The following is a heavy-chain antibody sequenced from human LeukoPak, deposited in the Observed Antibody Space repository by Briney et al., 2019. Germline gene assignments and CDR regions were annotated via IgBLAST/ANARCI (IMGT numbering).Heavy chain of an antibody. D-gene: IGHD2-15*01. CDR1: GFTFSSYG. Sequence: GGSLRLSCAASGFTFSSYGMHWVRQAPGKGLEWVAFIRYDGSNEYYADSVKGRFTISRDNSKNMLYLQMNSLRAEDTAVYSCAKDPPRVAALFFKEDYWGQGTLVTVSS. CDR3: AKDPPRVAALFFKEDY. J-gene: IGHJ4*02. CDR2: IRYDGSNE. V-gene: IGHV3-30*02.